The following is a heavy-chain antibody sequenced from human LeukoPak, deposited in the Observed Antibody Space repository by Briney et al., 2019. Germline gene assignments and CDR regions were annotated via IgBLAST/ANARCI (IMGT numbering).Heavy chain of an antibody. CDR2: IYPGDSDT. V-gene: IGHV5-51*01. D-gene: IGHD4-17*01. CDR3: ARHGGYGEFDY. Sequence: GGALQISFKGSGCSFTSYWIGWGRRMPGKGLEWMGIIYPGDSDTRYSPSFQGQVTISADKSISTAYLQWSSLKASDTAMYYCARHGGYGEFDYWGQGTLVTVSS. CDR1: GCSFTSYW. J-gene: IGHJ4*02.